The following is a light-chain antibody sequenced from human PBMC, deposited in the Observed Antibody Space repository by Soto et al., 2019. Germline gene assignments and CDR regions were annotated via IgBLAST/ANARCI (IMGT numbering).Light chain of an antibody. CDR3: QYYDATNQV. Sequence: NFMLTQPHSVSESPGKTVIISCTRSSGSIASNYVQWYQQRPGSSPTTVIYEDNHRPSGVPDRLSDSIDSSSNSASLTISGRETEDEADYYCQYYDATNQVFGGGTKLTVL. V-gene: IGLV6-57*01. CDR1: SGSIASNY. CDR2: EDN. J-gene: IGLJ3*02.